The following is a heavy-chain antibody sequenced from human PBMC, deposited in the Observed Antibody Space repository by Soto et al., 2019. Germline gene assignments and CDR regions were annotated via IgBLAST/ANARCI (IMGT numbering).Heavy chain of an antibody. Sequence: GGSLRLSCAASGFTFSSYSMNWVRQAPGKGLEWVSSISSSSSSIYYADSVKGRFTISRDNAKNSLYLQMNSLRAEDTAVYYCARDLGSNRDAFDIWGQGTMVTVSS. V-gene: IGHV3-21*01. CDR2: ISSSSSSI. J-gene: IGHJ3*02. CDR3: ARDLGSNRDAFDI. CDR1: GFTFSSYS. D-gene: IGHD3-10*01.